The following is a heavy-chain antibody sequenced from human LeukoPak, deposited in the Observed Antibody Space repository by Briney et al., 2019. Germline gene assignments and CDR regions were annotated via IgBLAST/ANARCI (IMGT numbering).Heavy chain of an antibody. Sequence: GGSLRLSCAASGFTFSSYGMHWVRQAPGKGLEWVAVISYDGSNKYYADSVKGRFTISRDNSKNTLYLQMNSLRAEDTAVYYCARDSYGSGVFAFDIWGQGTMVTVSS. CDR2: ISYDGSNK. CDR3: ARDSYGSGVFAFDI. CDR1: GFTFSSYG. J-gene: IGHJ3*02. D-gene: IGHD3-10*01. V-gene: IGHV3-30*03.